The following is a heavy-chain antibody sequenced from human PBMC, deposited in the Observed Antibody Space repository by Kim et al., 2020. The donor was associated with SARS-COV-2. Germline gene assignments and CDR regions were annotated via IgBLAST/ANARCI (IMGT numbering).Heavy chain of an antibody. Sequence: KYYAAPVKVRFTISRDNSKNTLYLQMSSLSPEDTAVYYCARAPAGRGYSDYWGQGTLVTVSS. CDR2: K. V-gene: IGHV3-30*15. CDR3: ARAPAGRGYSDY. D-gene: IGHD3-16*01. J-gene: IGHJ4*02.